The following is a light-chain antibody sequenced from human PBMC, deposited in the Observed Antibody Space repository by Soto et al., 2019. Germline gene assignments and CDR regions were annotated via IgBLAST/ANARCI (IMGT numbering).Light chain of an antibody. Sequence: VLTQSPDTLSLSPGARATLSCRASQSISSTYLAWYQQKPGQAPRLLIYGASRRATGIPDRFSGSGSGTGFTLTISRLEPEDFAVYYCQQYGSSPLGTFGQGTKVEIK. CDR1: QSISSTY. J-gene: IGKJ1*01. CDR3: QQYGSSPLGT. V-gene: IGKV3-20*01. CDR2: GAS.